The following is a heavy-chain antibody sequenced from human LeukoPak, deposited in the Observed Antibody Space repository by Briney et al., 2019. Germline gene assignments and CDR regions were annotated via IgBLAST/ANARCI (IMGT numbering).Heavy chain of an antibody. CDR1: GFTVSSNY. J-gene: IGHJ4*02. D-gene: IGHD6-19*01. Sequence: GGSLRLSCAASGFTVSSNYMSWVRQAPGKGLEWVAVISYDGSNKYYADSVKGRFTISRDNSKNTLYLQMNSLRAEDTAVYYCAKSWEQWLVRGFDYWGQGTLVTVSS. V-gene: IGHV3-30*18. CDR3: AKSWEQWLVRGFDY. CDR2: ISYDGSNK.